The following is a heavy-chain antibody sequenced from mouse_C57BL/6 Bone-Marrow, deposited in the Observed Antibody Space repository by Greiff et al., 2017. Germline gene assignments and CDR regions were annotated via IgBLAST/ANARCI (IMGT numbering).Heavy chain of an antibody. J-gene: IGHJ1*03. D-gene: IGHD1-3*01. CDR2: IWSGGST. CDR1: GFSLTSYG. CDR3: ARYNWLWYFDV. Sequence: VQLQESGPGLVQPSQSLSITCPVSGFSLTSYGVHWVRQSPGKGLEWLGVIWSGGSTDYNAAFISRLSISKDNSKSQVFFKMNSLQADDTAIYYCARYNWLWYFDVWGTGTTVTVSS. V-gene: IGHV2-2*01.